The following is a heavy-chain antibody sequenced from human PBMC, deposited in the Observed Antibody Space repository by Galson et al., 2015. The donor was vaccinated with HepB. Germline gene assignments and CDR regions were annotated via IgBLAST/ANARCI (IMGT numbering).Heavy chain of an antibody. CDR2: IYSSGNT. J-gene: IGHJ4*02. D-gene: IGHD2-2*01. CDR3: ARDQPCSSPSCYFDS. Sequence: SLRLSCAASGFTVSSNYMSWVRQAPGKGLEWVSVIYSSGNTYYADSVKGRFTISRDNSKNTLYLQMNSLRAEDTAVYYCARDQPCSSPSCYFDSWGQGTLVTVSS. V-gene: IGHV3-53*01. CDR1: GFTVSSNY.